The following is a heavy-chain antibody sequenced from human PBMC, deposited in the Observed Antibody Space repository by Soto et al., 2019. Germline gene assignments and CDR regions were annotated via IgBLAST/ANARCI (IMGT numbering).Heavy chain of an antibody. D-gene: IGHD3-3*01. CDR3: ARGNYDFWSGYCHGMDV. V-gene: IGHV4-34*01. CDR1: GGSFSGYY. CDR2: INHSGST. Sequence: SETLSLTCAVYGGSFSGYYWSWIRQPPGKGLEWIGEINHSGSTNYNPSLKSRVTISVDTSKNQFSLKLSSVTAADTAVYYCARGNYDFWSGYCHGMDVWGQGTTVTVSS. J-gene: IGHJ6*02.